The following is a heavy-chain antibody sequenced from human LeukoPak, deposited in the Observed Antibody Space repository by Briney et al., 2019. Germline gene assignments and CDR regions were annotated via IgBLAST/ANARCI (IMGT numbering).Heavy chain of an antibody. J-gene: IGHJ6*02. D-gene: IGHD3-16*01. CDR3: ARHGMIAFGGARMMDV. Sequence: PSGTLSLTCAVSGGSISSSNWWSWVRQPPGKGLEWIGEIYHSGTTNYNPSLKSRVTILVDKSKNQFSLNLSSVSAADTAVYYCARHGMIAFGGARMMDVWGQGTTVTVSS. V-gene: IGHV4-4*02. CDR2: IYHSGTT. CDR1: GGSISSSNW.